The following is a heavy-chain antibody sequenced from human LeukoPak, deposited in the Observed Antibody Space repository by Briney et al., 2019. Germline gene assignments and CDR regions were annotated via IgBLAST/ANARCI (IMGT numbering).Heavy chain of an antibody. J-gene: IGHJ4*02. CDR2: IYYSGST. CDR3: AREASLASYYFDY. CDR1: GVSISSGGYY. V-gene: IGHV4-31*03. Sequence: SETLSLTCTVSGVSISSGGYYWSWLRQHPGKGLEWIGYIYYSGSTYYNPSLKSRVTISVGTSKNQFSLKLSSVTAADTAVYYCAREASLASYYFDYWGQGTLVTVSS.